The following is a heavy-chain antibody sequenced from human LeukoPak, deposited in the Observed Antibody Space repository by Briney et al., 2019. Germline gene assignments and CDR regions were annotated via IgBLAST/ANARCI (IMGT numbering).Heavy chain of an antibody. Sequence: GGSLRPSCAASGFTFSSYSMNWVRQAPGKGLEWVSSISSSSSYIYYADSVKGRFTISRDNAKNSLYLQMNSLRAEDTAVYYCARVYIARITMVRGVIRSHAFDIWGQGTMVTVSS. D-gene: IGHD3-10*01. CDR2: ISSSSSYI. CDR3: ARVYIARITMVRGVIRSHAFDI. V-gene: IGHV3-21*01. CDR1: GFTFSSYS. J-gene: IGHJ3*02.